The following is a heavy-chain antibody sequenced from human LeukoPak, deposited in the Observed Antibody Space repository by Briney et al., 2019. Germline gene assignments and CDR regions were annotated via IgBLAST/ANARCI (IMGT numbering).Heavy chain of an antibody. J-gene: IGHJ4*02. Sequence: ASVKVSCKASGYTFTSYAMHWVRQAPGQRLEWMGWINAGNGNTKYSQKFQSRVTTTRDTSASTAYMELSSLRSEDTAVYYCARDWDTAMVPFDYWGQGTLVTVSS. CDR1: GYTFTSYA. CDR3: ARDWDTAMVPFDY. CDR2: INAGNGNT. D-gene: IGHD5-18*01. V-gene: IGHV1-3*01.